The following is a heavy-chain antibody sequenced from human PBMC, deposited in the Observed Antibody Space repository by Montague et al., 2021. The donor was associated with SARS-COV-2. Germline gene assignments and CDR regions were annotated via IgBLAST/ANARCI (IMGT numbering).Heavy chain of an antibody. CDR2: IYYSGST. CDR3: ARHRITIFLRSMFDY. D-gene: IGHD3-9*01. CDR1: GGSIRSSSYY. V-gene: IGHV4-39*01. J-gene: IGHJ4*02. Sequence: SETLSLTCTVSGGSIRSSSYYWGWIRQPPGKGLEWIGSIYYSGSTYHNPSLKSRVTITVDTSKNQLSLNLSSVTAADTAVYYCARHRITIFLRSMFDYWGQGTLVTVSS.